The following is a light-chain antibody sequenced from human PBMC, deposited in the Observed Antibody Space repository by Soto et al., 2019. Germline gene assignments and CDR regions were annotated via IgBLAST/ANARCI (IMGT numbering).Light chain of an antibody. CDR3: AAWDDSLNGLYV. J-gene: IGLJ1*01. V-gene: IGLV1-44*01. Sequence: QSVLTQPPSASGTPGQRVTISCSGSCSNIGSNTVNWYQQLPGTAPKLLIYSNNQRPSGVPDRFSGSKSGTSASLAISGLQSEDEADYYCAAWDDSLNGLYVFGTGTKATVL. CDR2: SNN. CDR1: CSNIGSNT.